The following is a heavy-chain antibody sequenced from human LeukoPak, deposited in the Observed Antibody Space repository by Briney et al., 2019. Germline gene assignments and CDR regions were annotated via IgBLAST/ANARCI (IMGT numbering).Heavy chain of an antibody. Sequence: GGSLRLSCAASGFTFSGSAMHWVRQPPGKGLEWVAVIGSDGRFDFYADSVKGRFTISRDNSKNTAYLQMNSLRDDDAAVYYCARERQTGATPFGYWGRGSLVTVSS. CDR3: ARERQTGATPFGY. J-gene: IGHJ4*02. CDR2: IGSDGRFD. CDR1: GFTFSGSA. D-gene: IGHD1-26*01. V-gene: IGHV3-30*04.